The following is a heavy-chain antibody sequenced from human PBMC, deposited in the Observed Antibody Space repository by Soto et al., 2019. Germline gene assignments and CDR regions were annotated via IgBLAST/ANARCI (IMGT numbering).Heavy chain of an antibody. V-gene: IGHV1-8*01. J-gene: IGHJ5*02. CDR1: GYTFTSYD. CDR2: MNPNSGNT. Sequence: QVQLVQSGAEVKKPGASVKVSCKASGYTFTSYDINWVRQATGQGLEYLGWMNPNSGNTGYVQNFQGRVTMTRANTISTAYMALSSLRSQDSAVYFCAGGVRYGSYSRWFDPWGQGTLVTVSS. D-gene: IGHD2-15*01. CDR3: AGGVRYGSYSRWFDP.